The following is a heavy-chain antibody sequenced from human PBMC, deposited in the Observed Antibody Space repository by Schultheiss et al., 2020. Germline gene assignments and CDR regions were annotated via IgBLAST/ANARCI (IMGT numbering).Heavy chain of an antibody. Sequence: GESLKISCKGSGYSFTSYWIGWVRQMPGKGLEWMAIIYPGDSDTRYSPSFQGQVTISADKSISTAYLQWSSLKASDTAMYYCARHYPTVTVYQMYNWFDPWGQGTLVTVSS. D-gene: IGHD4-17*01. V-gene: IGHV5-51*01. CDR2: IYPGDSDT. CDR1: GYSFTSYW. J-gene: IGHJ5*02. CDR3: ARHYPTVTVYQMYNWFDP.